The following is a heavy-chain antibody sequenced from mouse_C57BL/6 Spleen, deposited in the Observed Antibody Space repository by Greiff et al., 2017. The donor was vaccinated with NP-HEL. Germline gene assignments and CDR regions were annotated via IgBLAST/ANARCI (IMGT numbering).Heavy chain of an antibody. CDR3: ATDAMEY. CDR1: GFTFSDYG. CDR2: ISSGRSTI. Sequence: EVMLVASGGGLVKPGGSLKLSCAASGFTFSDYGMNWVRQAPEKGLEWVAYISSGRSTIYYADTVKGRFTISRDNAKNTLYLQMTSLRSEDTAKYYCATDAMEYWGQGTSVTGSS. V-gene: IGHV5-17*01. J-gene: IGHJ4*01.